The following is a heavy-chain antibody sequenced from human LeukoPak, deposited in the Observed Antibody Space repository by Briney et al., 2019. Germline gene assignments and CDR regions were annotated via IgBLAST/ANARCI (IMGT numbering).Heavy chain of an antibody. J-gene: IGHJ6*03. Sequence: SETLSLTCTVSRGSISSYYWSWIRQPPGKGLEWIGYIYYSGSTNYNPSLKSRVTISVDTSKNQFSLTLSSVTAADTAVYYCAGLSYCDYYYYYYYMDVWGKGTTVTVSS. CDR1: RGSISSYY. D-gene: IGHD4-17*01. CDR3: AGLSYCDYYYYYYYMDV. V-gene: IGHV4-59*08. CDR2: IYYSGST.